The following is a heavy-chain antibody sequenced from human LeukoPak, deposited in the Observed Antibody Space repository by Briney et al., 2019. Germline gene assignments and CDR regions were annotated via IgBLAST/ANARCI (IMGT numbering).Heavy chain of an antibody. V-gene: IGHV4-30-4*08. CDR1: GFTFSSYA. CDR3: ARVEVGGSYYWGLLPGGYFDY. J-gene: IGHJ4*02. D-gene: IGHD1-26*01. CDR2: IYYSGST. Sequence: LRLSCAASGFTFSSYAMSWIRQPPGKGLEWIGYIYYSGSTYYNPSLKSRVTISVDTSKNQFSLKLSSVTAADTAVYYCARVEVGGSYYWGLLPGGYFDYWGQGTLVTVSS.